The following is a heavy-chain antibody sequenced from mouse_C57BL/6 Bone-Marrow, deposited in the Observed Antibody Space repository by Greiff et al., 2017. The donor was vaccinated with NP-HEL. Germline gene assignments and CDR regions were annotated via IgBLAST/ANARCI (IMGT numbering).Heavy chain of an antibody. V-gene: IGHV5-17*01. CDR2: ISSGSSTI. Sequence: EVMLVESGGGLVKPGGSLKLSCAASGFTFSDYGMHWVRQAPEKGLEWVAYISSGSSTIYYADTVKGRFTISRDNAKNTLFLQMTSLRSEDTAMYYCASRLLYAWFAYWGQGTLVTVSA. J-gene: IGHJ3*01. D-gene: IGHD2-12*01. CDR3: ASRLLYAWFAY. CDR1: GFTFSDYG.